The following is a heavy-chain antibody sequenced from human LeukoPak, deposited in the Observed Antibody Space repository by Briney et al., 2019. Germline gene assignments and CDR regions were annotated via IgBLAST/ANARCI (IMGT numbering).Heavy chain of an antibody. CDR3: AWVEGFDY. CDR1: GGTFSSYA. CDR2: IITILGIA. V-gene: IGHV1-69*04. J-gene: IGHJ4*02. Sequence: SVKVSCKASGGTFSSYAISWVRQAPGQGLEWMGRIITILGIANYAQKFQGRVTITADKSTSTAYMELSSLRSEDTAVYYCAWVEGFDYWGQGTLVTVSS. D-gene: IGHD2-15*01.